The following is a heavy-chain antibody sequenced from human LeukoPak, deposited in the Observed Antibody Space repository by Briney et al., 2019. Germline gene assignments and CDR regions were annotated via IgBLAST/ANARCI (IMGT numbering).Heavy chain of an antibody. CDR3: ARPPPGHYYYYYGMDV. V-gene: IGHV1-8*01. Sequence: AASVKVSCKASGYTFTSYDINWVRQATGQGLEWMGWMNPNSGNTGYAQKFQGRVTMTRNTSISTAYMELSSLRSEDTAVYYCARPPPGHYYYYYGMDVWGQGTTVTVSS. CDR2: MNPNSGNT. J-gene: IGHJ6*02. CDR1: GYTFTSYD.